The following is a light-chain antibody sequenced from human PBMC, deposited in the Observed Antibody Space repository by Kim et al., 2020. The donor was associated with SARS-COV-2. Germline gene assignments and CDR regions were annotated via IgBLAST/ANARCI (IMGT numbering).Light chain of an antibody. V-gene: IGLV3-9*01. CDR1: NIGTEN. CDR2: RDS. Sequence: SYELTQPLSVSVALGQTARITCGGNNIGTENVHWYQQKPGQAPVLVISRDSNQPSGIPERLSGSSSRNTATLTISRAQPGDEADYYCQVWDSSSDVVFGG. CDR3: QVWDSSSDVV. J-gene: IGLJ2*01.